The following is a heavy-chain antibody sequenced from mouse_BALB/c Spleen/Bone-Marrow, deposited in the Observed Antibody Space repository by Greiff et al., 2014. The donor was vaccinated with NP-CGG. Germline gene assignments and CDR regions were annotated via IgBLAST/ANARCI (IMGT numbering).Heavy chain of an antibody. V-gene: IGHV14-3*02. CDR1: GFNIKDTY. Sequence: VQLQQSGAELVKPGASVKLSCTASGFNIKDTYMHWVKQRPEQGLEWIGRIDPANGNTKYDPKFQGKATITADTSSNTAYLQLSSLTSEDTAVYYCALYYDYDVGYWGQGTTPTVSS. CDR2: IDPANGNT. CDR3: ALYYDYDVGY. J-gene: IGHJ2*01. D-gene: IGHD2-4*01.